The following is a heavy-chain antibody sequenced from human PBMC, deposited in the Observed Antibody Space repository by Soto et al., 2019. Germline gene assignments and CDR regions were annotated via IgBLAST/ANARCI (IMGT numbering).Heavy chain of an antibody. CDR2: IYYSGST. CDR3: ARTYDFWSGVDY. D-gene: IGHD3-3*01. J-gene: IGHJ4*02. CDR1: GGSISSSSYY. Sequence: SETLSLTCTVSGGSISSSSYYWGWIRQPPGKGLEWIGSIYYSGSTYYNPSLKSRVTISVDTSKNQFSLKLSSVTAADTAVYYCARTYDFWSGVDYWGQGTLVTVSS. V-gene: IGHV4-39*01.